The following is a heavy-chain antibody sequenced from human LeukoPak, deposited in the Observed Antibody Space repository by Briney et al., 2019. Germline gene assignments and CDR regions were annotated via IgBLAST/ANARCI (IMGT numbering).Heavy chain of an antibody. V-gene: IGHV3-74*01. J-gene: IGHJ6*03. D-gene: IGHD3-10*01. CDR2: INKDGSNT. CDR3: AKDSAFYYIDV. CDR1: GFTFSSHW. Sequence: GGSLRLSCAASGFTFSSHWMHWVRQVPGKGLVWVSRINKDGSNTFYADSVKGRFTISRDNAKNTLYLQMNSLKGDDTAVYYCAKDSAFYYIDVWGKGTTVIISS.